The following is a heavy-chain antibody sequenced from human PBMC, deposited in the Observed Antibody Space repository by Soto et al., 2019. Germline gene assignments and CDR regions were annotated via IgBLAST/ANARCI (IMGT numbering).Heavy chain of an antibody. D-gene: IGHD6-6*01. Sequence: QVPLVQSGAEVKKPGASVKVSCKASGYTFTSYGISWVRQAPGQGLEWMGWISAYNGNTNYAQKLQGRVTMTTDTSTSTAYMELRSLRSDDTAVYYCARGRGAARPWASYYYYGMDVWGQGTTVTVSS. J-gene: IGHJ6*02. V-gene: IGHV1-18*04. CDR1: GYTFTSYG. CDR2: ISAYNGNT. CDR3: ARGRGAARPWASYYYYGMDV.